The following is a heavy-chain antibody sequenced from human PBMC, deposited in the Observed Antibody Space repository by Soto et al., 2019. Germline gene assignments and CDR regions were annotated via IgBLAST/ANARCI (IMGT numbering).Heavy chain of an antibody. CDR3: AREYDSSGYFFDY. V-gene: IGHV1-3*01. D-gene: IGHD3-22*01. J-gene: IGHJ4*02. CDR1: GYTFTSYA. CDR2: INAGNGNT. Sequence: ASVKVSCKASGYTFTSYAMHWVRQAPGQRLEWMGWINAGNGNTKYSQKFQGRVTITRDTSASTAYMGLSRLRSEDTAVYYCAREYDSSGYFFDYWGQGTLVTVSS.